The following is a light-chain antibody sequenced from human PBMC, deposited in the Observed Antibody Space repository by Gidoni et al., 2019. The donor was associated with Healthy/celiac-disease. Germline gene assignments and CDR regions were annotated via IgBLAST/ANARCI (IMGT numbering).Light chain of an antibody. Sequence: QSALTQPASVSGSPGQSITISCTGTSSDVGGYNYVSGYQQHPGKAPKLMIYDSSNRPSGVSNRFSGSKSGNTASLTISGLQAEDEADYYCSSYTSSSTYVFGTGTKVTVL. CDR3: SSYTSSSTYV. V-gene: IGLV2-14*01. CDR1: SSDVGGYNY. J-gene: IGLJ1*01. CDR2: DSS.